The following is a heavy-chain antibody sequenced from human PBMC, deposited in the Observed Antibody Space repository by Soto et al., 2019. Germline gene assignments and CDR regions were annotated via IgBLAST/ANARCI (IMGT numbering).Heavy chain of an antibody. CDR3: AKDKPYYYYGMDV. CDR1: GFTFSSYG. Sequence: GGSLRLSCAASGFTFSSYGMHWGRQAPGKGLEWVAVISYDGSNKYYADSVKGRFTISRDNSKNTLYLQMNSLRAEDTAVYYCAKDKPYYYYGMDVWGQGTTVTVSS. V-gene: IGHV3-30*18. CDR2: ISYDGSNK. J-gene: IGHJ6*02.